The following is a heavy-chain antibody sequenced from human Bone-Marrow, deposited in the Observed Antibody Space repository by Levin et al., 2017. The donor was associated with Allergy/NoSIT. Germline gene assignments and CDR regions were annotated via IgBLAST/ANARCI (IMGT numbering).Heavy chain of an antibody. CDR3: ASVGCSSTSCYNFGWFDP. J-gene: IGHJ5*02. CDR1: GFTFSSYE. V-gene: IGHV3-48*03. CDR2: ISSSGSTI. Sequence: HPGGSLRLSCAASGFTFSSYEMNWVRQAPGKGLEWVSYISSSGSTIYYADSVKGRFTISRDNAKNSLYLQMNSLRAEDTAVYYCASVGCSSTSCYNFGWFDPWGQGTLVTVSS. D-gene: IGHD2-2*02.